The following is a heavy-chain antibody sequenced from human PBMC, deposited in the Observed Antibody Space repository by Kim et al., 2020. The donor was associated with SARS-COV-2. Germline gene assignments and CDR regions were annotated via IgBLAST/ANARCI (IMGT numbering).Heavy chain of an antibody. CDR3: ATKDSPEPDVLDI. V-gene: IGHV1-69*04. J-gene: IGHJ3*02. CDR2: IIPFLGVV. CDR1: GGTLGSYG. Sequence: SVKVSCKPSGGTLGSYGFNWVRQAPGQGLEWMGKIIPFLGVVDYAQMFQGRVSISADTSTATIYMELSSLRFDDTATYYCATKDSPEPDVLDIWGQGTVVTVSS.